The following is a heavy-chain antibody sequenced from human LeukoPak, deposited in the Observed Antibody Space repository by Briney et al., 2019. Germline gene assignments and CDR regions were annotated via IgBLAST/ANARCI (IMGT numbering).Heavy chain of an antibody. CDR3: ARKDIVVVPAAAPEYGMDV. CDR1: GGTFSSYA. V-gene: IGHV1-69*13. J-gene: IGHJ6*02. D-gene: IGHD2-2*01. CDR2: IIPIFGTA. Sequence: GASVKVSCKASGGTFSSYAISWVRQAPGQGLEWMGGIIPIFGTANYAQKFQGRVTITADESTSTAYMELSSLRSVDTAVYYCARKDIVVVPAAAPEYGMDVWGQGTTVTVSS.